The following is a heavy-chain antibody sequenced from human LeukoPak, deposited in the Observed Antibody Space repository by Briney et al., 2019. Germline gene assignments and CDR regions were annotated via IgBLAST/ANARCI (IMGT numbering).Heavy chain of an antibody. CDR1: GGTFSSYA. CDR2: IIPIFGTA. V-gene: IGHV1-69*13. CDR3: ASLAQLNYYDSSGHLDY. D-gene: IGHD3-22*01. Sequence: SVKVSCKASGGTFSSYAISWVRQAPGQGLEWMGGIIPIFGTANYAQKFQGRVTITADESTSTAYMELSSLRSEDTAVYYCASLAQLNYYDSSGHLDYWGQGTLVTVSS. J-gene: IGHJ4*02.